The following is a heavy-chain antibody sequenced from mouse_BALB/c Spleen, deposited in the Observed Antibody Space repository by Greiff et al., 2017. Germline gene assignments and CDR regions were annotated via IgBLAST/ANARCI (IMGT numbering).Heavy chain of an antibody. V-gene: IGHV5-9*03. J-gene: IGHJ2*01. CDR3: ARYGGSSSFDY. D-gene: IGHD1-1*01. Sequence: EVKLVESGGGLVKPGGSLKLSCAASGFTFSSYTMSWVRQTPEKRLEWVATISSGGGNTYYPDSVKGRFTISRDKAKNNLYLQMSSLRSEDTALYYCARYGGSSSFDYWGQGTTLTVSS. CDR2: ISSGGGNT. CDR1: GFTFSSYT.